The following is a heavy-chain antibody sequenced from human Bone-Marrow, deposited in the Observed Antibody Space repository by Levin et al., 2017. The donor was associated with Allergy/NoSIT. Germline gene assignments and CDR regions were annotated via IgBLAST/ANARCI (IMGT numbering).Heavy chain of an antibody. D-gene: IGHD3-22*01. CDR2: VYYNGIT. V-gene: IGHV4-59*01. Sequence: SQTLSLTCTVPGGPMNTSYWNWIRQSPGKGLEWIGHVYYNGITNYNPSLKSRVSISIDTSRAQFSLSLTSVTAADTAVYYCARVPYYYDAAGFYFAFHIWGQGTPITVSS. J-gene: IGHJ3*02. CDR3: ARVPYYYDAAGFYFAFHI. CDR1: GGPMNTSY.